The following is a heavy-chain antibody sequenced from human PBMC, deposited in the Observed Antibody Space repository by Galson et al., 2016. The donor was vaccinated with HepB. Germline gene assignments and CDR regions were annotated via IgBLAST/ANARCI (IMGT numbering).Heavy chain of an antibody. CDR1: GFTFSNHW. CDR3: AKVGWREYDGY. Sequence: SLRLSCAASGFTFSNHWMHWVRQAPGKGLVWVSSISGSRGNTYYADFVKGRFTISRDNSKNTVYLQMSSLRVDDTAVYYCAKVGWREYDGYWGQGTLVTVSS. D-gene: IGHD3-10*01. J-gene: IGHJ4*02. V-gene: IGHV3-23*01. CDR2: ISGSRGNT.